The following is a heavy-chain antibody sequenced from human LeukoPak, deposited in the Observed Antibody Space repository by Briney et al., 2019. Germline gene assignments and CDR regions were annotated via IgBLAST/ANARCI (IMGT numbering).Heavy chain of an antibody. Sequence: ASVKVSCKASGYTFTSYGISWVRQAPGQGLEWMGRINPNNGGTNYAQKFQGRVTMTRDTSVSTAYMELSRLRSDDTAMYYCARVKWELSWADYWGQGTLVTVSS. D-gene: IGHD1-26*01. CDR1: GYTFTSYG. CDR3: ARVKWELSWADY. CDR2: INPNNGGT. J-gene: IGHJ4*02. V-gene: IGHV1-2*06.